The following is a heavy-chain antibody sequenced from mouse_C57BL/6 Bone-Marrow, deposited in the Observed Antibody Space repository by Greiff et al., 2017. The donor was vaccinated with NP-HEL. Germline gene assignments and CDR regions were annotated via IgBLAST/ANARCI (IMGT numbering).Heavy chain of an antibody. CDR1: GYTFTSYW. V-gene: IGHV1-55*01. CDR2: IYPGSGST. CDR3: ARRGPPITPVVGNFDY. Sequence: QVQLKQSGAELVKPGASVKMSCKASGYTFTSYWITWVKQRPGQGLEWIGDIYPGSGSTNYNEKFKSKATLTVDTSSSTAYMQLSSLTSEDSAVYYCARRGPPITPVVGNFDYWGQGTTLTVSS. J-gene: IGHJ2*01. D-gene: IGHD1-1*01.